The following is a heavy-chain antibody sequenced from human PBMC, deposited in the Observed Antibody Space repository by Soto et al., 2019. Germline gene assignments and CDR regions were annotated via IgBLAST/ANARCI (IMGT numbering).Heavy chain of an antibody. CDR3: AAEGTVTTRMDV. D-gene: IGHD4-17*01. V-gene: IGHV1-24*01. Sequence: ASVKVSCKVSGYTLTELSMHWVRQAPGKGLEWMGGFDPEDGETIYAQKFQGRVTMTEDTSTDTAYMELSSLRSEDTAVYYCAAEGTVTTRMDVWGKGTTVPVSS. J-gene: IGHJ6*04. CDR2: FDPEDGET. CDR1: GYTLTELS.